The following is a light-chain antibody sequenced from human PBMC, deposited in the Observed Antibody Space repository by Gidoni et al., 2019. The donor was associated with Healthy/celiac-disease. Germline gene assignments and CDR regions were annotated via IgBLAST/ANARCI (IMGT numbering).Light chain of an antibody. V-gene: IGKV1-39*01. CDR1: QTITSY. CDR2: AAS. Sequence: DIQMTQSPSSLSASVGDRVTITCRASQTITSYLNWYQQKPGKAPDLLIYAASSLQSGVPSRFTGSGSGTDFTLTISSLQPGDFATYYCQQSYSTPWTFXGXTKVEIK. J-gene: IGKJ4*01. CDR3: QQSYSTPWT.